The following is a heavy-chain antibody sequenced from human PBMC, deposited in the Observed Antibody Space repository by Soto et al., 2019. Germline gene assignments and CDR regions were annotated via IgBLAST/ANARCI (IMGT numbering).Heavy chain of an antibody. Sequence: ASVKVSCKASGYTFTSYGISWVRQAPGQGLEWMGWISAYNGNTNYAQKLQGRVTMTTDTSTSTAYMELRSLRSDDTAAYYCARVVVTDDAFDIWGQGTMVTVSS. CDR3: ARVVVTDDAFDI. D-gene: IGHD3-22*01. V-gene: IGHV1-18*01. CDR1: GYTFTSYG. J-gene: IGHJ3*02. CDR2: ISAYNGNT.